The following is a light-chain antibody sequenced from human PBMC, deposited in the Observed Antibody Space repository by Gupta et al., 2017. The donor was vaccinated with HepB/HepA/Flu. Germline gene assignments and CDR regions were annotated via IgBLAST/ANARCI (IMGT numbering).Light chain of an antibody. Sequence: EIVMTQSPATLSVSPGERATRSCRASQSVSSNLAWYQQKPGQAPRRLIYGASTRATGIPARCSGSGSGTEFTLTISSLQSEDFAVYYCQQYNNWPPLTFGGGTKVEIK. CDR1: QSVSSN. J-gene: IGKJ4*01. V-gene: IGKV3-15*01. CDR2: GAS. CDR3: QQYNNWPPLT.